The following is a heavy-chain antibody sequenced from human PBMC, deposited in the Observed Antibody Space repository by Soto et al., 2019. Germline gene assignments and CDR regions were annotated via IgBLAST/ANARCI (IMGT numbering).Heavy chain of an antibody. CDR1: VCSISSCGYY. CDR3: VSYCSGGRCLARYYFDY. V-gene: IGHV4-31*03. CDR2: IYYSWST. D-gene: IGHD2-15*01. J-gene: IGHJ4*02. Sequence: SETLYLTCTFSVCSISSCGYYWSWIRQHPGKCLEWIGYIYYSWSTYYNPSLQIRVTISVATSKNQFSLQLISVIAAGMAVYYCVSYCSGGRCLARYYFDYWGQVALVT.